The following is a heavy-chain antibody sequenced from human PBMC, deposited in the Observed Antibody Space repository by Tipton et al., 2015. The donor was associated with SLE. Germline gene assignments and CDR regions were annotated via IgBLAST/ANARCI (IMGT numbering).Heavy chain of an antibody. J-gene: IGHJ4*02. V-gene: IGHV4-59*11. D-gene: IGHD6-13*01. CDR1: GGSISSHY. CDR3: AREGIAAAGSLDY. CDR2: IYYSGST. Sequence: TLSLTCTVSGGSISSHYWSWIRQPPGKGLEWIGYIYYSGSTNYNPSLKSRVTISVDTSKNQFSLKLSSVTAADTAVYYCAREGIAAAGSLDYWGQGTLVTVSS.